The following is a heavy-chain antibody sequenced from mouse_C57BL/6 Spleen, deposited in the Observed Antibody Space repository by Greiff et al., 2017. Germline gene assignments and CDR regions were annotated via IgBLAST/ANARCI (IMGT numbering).Heavy chain of an antibody. CDR1: GYSFTGYY. J-gene: IGHJ4*01. V-gene: IGHV1-31*01. CDR2: IYPYNGVS. D-gene: IGHD1-1*01. CDR3: ARSADYYGPYAMDY. Sequence: DVKLVESGPELVKPGASVKISCKASGYSFTGYYMHWVKQSHGNILDWIGYIYPYNGVSSYNQKFKGKATLTVDKSSSTAYMELRSLTSEDSAVYYCARSADYYGPYAMDYWGQGTSVTVSS.